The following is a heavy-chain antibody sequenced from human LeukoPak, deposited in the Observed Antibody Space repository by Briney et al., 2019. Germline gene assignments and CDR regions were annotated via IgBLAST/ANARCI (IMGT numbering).Heavy chain of an antibody. CDR2: IYSGGST. CDR1: GFTVSSNY. V-gene: IGHV3-53*01. J-gene: IGHJ6*02. D-gene: IGHD2-15*01. Sequence: GGSLRLSCAASGFTVSSNYMSWVRQAPGKGLEWVSVIYSGGSTYYADSVKGRFTISRDNAKNSLYLQMNSLRAEDTAVYHCARDGRVASAATRPTYYYGMDVWGQGTTVTVSS. CDR3: ARDGRVASAATRPTYYYGMDV.